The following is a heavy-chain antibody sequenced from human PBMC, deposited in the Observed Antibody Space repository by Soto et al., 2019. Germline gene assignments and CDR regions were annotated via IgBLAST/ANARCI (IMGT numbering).Heavy chain of an antibody. CDR3: ARFGTDYYDSSVLDY. V-gene: IGHV3-53*01. Sequence: PGGSLRLSCAASGFTVSSNYMSWVRQAPGKGLEWVSVIYSGGSTYYADSVEGRFTISRDNSKNTLYLQMNSLRAEDTAVYYCARFGTDYYDSSVLDYWGQGTLVTVSS. CDR2: IYSGGST. J-gene: IGHJ4*02. D-gene: IGHD3-22*01. CDR1: GFTVSSNY.